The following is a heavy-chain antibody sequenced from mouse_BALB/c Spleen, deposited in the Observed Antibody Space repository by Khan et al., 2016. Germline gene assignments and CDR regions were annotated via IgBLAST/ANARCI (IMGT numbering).Heavy chain of an antibody. D-gene: IGHD2-10*01. CDR3: VRAYYGNYFDY. CDR1: GFSLTSYD. V-gene: IGHV2-9-2*01. J-gene: IGHJ2*01. CDR2: IWTGGGT. Sequence: QVQLKESGPGLVAPSQSLSITCTVSGFSLTSYDISWIRQPPGKGLEWLGVIWTGGGTNYNSAFMSRLSISKDNSKSQVFLKMNSLQTDDTAIYYCVRAYYGNYFDYWGQGTTLTVSS.